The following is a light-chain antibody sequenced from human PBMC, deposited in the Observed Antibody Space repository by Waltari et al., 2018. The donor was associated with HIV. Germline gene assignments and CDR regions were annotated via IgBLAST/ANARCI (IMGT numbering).Light chain of an antibody. CDR1: ALPKQY. Sequence: SYELTQPPSVSVSPGQTARTTCSGDALPKQYAYWYQQKPGQAPVVMIYKDSERPSGIPERFSGSSSGTTVTLTISGVQAEDEADYYCQSADSSGTHYVFGTGTKVTVL. CDR3: QSADSSGTHYV. J-gene: IGLJ1*01. CDR2: KDS. V-gene: IGLV3-25*03.